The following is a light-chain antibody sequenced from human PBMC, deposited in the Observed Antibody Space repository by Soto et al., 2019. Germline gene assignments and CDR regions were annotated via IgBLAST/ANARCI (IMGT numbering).Light chain of an antibody. CDR1: SSNIGEGYT. CDR3: QSYGSRLSGVV. V-gene: IGLV1-40*01. Sequence: QSVLTQPPSVSGAPGQRVIVSCTGSSSNIGEGYTVHWYQKLPGTAPKLLIFDNTNRPSGVPDRISGSKSGASASLAITGLQAEDEADYYCQSYGSRLSGVVFGGGTKLTVL. J-gene: IGLJ2*01. CDR2: DNT.